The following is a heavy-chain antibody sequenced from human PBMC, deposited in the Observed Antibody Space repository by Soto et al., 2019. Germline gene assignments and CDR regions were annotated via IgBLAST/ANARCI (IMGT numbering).Heavy chain of an antibody. CDR3: ARREYSSSSWFDP. D-gene: IGHD6-6*01. J-gene: IGHJ5*02. Sequence: SETLSLTCTVSGGSISSGSYYWGWIRQPPGKGLEWIGSIYYSGSTYYNPSLKSRVTISVDTPKNQFSLKLSSVTAADTAVYYCARREYSSSSWFDPWGQGTLVTVSS. CDR2: IYYSGST. CDR1: GGSISSGSYY. V-gene: IGHV4-39*01.